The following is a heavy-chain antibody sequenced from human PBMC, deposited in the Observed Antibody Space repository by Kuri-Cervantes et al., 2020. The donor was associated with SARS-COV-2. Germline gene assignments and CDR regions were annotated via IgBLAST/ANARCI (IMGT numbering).Heavy chain of an antibody. D-gene: IGHD1-7*01. CDR1: GGSISSSSYY. Sequence: SETLSLTSTVYGGSISSSSYYWGWIRQPPGKGLEWIGSIYYSGSTYYNPSLKSRVTISVDTSKTQFSLKLSSVTAADTAVYYCAGGYITGTTVAYDPWGQGTLVTVSS. J-gene: IGHJ5*02. CDR3: AGGYITGTTVAYDP. V-gene: IGHV4-39*01. CDR2: IYYSGST.